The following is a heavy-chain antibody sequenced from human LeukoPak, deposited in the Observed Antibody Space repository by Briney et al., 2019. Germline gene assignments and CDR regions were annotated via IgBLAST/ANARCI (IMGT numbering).Heavy chain of an antibody. CDR2: IYYSGST. D-gene: IGHD2-8*01. CDR3: ARASYCTNGVCYIDHYYYMDV. V-gene: IGHV4-30-4*07. Sequence: PSETLSLTCAVSGGSISSGGYSWSWTRQPPGKGLEWIGYIYYSGSTYYNPSLKSRVTISVDTSKNQFSLKLSSVTAADTAVYYCARASYCTNGVCYIDHYYYMDVWGKGTTVTVSS. CDR1: GGSISSGGYS. J-gene: IGHJ6*03.